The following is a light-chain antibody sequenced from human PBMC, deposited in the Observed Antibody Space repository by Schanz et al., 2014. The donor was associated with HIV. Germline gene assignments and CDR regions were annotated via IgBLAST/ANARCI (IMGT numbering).Light chain of an antibody. CDR2: QAS. Sequence: DIQMTQPPSTLSASVGDTVTIACRASQSVGSWLAWYQQKPGKAPKLLIYQASVLESGVPPRFSGSGSGTEFFLTISSLQPDDVATYYCQQYNSYPLTFGRGTTVEIK. J-gene: IGKJ4*02. V-gene: IGKV1-5*03. CDR3: QQYNSYPLT. CDR1: QSVGSW.